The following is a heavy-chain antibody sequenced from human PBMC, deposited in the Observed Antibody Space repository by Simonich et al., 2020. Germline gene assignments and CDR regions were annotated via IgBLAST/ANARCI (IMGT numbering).Heavy chain of an antibody. V-gene: IGHV3-7*01. J-gene: IGHJ4*02. Sequence: EVQLVESGGGLVQPGGSLRLSCAASGFTFSSYWMSWVRQAPGKGLEWVANIKQDGSEKYYVDSGKGRLTISRDNAKNSLYLQMNSLRAEDTAVYYCARDREVYGSGSYYNYWGQGTLVTVSS. D-gene: IGHD3-10*01. CDR1: GFTFSSYW. CDR2: IKQDGSEK. CDR3: ARDREVYGSGSYYNY.